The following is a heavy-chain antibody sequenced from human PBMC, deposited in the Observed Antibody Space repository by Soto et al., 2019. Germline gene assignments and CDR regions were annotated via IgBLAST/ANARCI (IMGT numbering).Heavy chain of an antibody. CDR2: IYYSGST. V-gene: IGHV4-39*01. J-gene: IGHJ4*02. CDR3: ARRWGTSFDF. D-gene: IGHD7-27*01. CDR1: GCSISSSSYY. Sequence: PSETLSLTCTVSGCSISSSSYYWGWIRQPPGKGLEWIGSIYYSGSTYYNPSLKSRVTISVDTSKNQFSLKLSSVTAADTAVYYCARRWGTSFDFWGQGTLVTVSS.